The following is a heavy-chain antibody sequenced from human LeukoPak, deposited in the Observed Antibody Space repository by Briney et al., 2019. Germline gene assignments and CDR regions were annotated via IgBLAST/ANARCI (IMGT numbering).Heavy chain of an antibody. Sequence: AGGSLRLSCAASGFTFSSYSMNWVRQAPGKGLEWVSAISGSGGSTYYADSVKGRFTISRDNSKNTLYLQMNSLRAEDTAVYYCAKDSNPYYYDSSGPIDYWGQGTLVTVSS. J-gene: IGHJ4*02. CDR3: AKDSNPYYYDSSGPIDY. D-gene: IGHD3-22*01. V-gene: IGHV3-23*01. CDR1: GFTFSSYS. CDR2: ISGSGGST.